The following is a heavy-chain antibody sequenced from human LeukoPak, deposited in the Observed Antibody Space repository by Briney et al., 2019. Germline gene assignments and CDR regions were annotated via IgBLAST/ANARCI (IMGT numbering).Heavy chain of an antibody. D-gene: IGHD6-19*01. V-gene: IGHV3-7*03. Sequence: PGGSLRHSCVVSGLTSTTYWMNWVRQAPGKGLEWVANINQDGSDKHYVGSVKGRFSVSGDYAKKSLYLQMNNLRDDDTAVYYCAVGSGWLSDSWSQGALVTVSS. J-gene: IGHJ4*02. CDR2: INQDGSDK. CDR3: AVGSGWLSDS. CDR1: GLTSTTYW.